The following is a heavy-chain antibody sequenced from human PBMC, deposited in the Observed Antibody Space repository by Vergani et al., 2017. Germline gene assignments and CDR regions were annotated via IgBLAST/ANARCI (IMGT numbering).Heavy chain of an antibody. CDR3: AKVCGSTSCPYGGGAFDV. CDR1: GFTVSSNE. J-gene: IGHJ3*01. V-gene: IGHV3-38-3*01. CDR2: ISGGST. Sequence: EVQLVESRGVLVQPGGSLRLSCAASGFTVSSNEMSWVRQAPGKGLEWVSSISGGSTYYADSRKGRFTISRDNSKNTLYLQMTDLRAEDTATYYCAKVCGSTSCPYGGGAFDVWGHGTMVTVSS. D-gene: IGHD2-2*01.